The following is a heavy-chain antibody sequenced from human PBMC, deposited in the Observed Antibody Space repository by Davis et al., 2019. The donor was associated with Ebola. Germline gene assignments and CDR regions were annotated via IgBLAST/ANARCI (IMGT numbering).Heavy chain of an antibody. Sequence: MPSETLSLTCTVSGGSISSYYWSWIRQPPGKGLEWIGYIYYSGSTNYNPSLKSRVTISVDTSKNQFSLKLSSVTAADTAVYYCARGDYDFWSGPGYFQHWGQGTLVTVPS. D-gene: IGHD3-3*01. V-gene: IGHV4-59*01. CDR2: IYYSGST. J-gene: IGHJ1*01. CDR3: ARGDYDFWSGPGYFQH. CDR1: GGSISSYY.